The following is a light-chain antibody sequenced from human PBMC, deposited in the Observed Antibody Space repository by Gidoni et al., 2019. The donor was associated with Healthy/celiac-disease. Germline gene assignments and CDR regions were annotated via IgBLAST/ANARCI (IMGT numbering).Light chain of an antibody. CDR1: QSISSY. V-gene: IGKV1-39*01. CDR2: AAS. J-gene: IGKJ3*01. Sequence: DIQMTQSPSSLSASVGDRVTITCRASQSISSYLNWYQQKPGKAPKLLIYAASSLQSGVPSRFSVSGSGTDFTLTISSLQPEDFATYYCQQSYSTLPTFXPXTKVDIK. CDR3: QQSYSTLPT.